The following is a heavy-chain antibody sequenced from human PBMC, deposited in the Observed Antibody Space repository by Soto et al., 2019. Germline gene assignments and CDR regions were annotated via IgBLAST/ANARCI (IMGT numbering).Heavy chain of an antibody. CDR1: GYTFTSYY. V-gene: IGHV1-46*01. D-gene: IGHD3-22*01. CDR2: INPSGGST. Sequence: ASVKVSCKASGYTFTSYYMHWVRQAPGQGLEWMGIINPSGGSTSYAQKFQGRVTMTRDTSTSTVYMELSSLRSEDTAVYYCARAALGYYDSSGYYKSPLDGAFDIWGQGTMVTVSS. CDR3: ARAALGYYDSSGYYKSPLDGAFDI. J-gene: IGHJ3*02.